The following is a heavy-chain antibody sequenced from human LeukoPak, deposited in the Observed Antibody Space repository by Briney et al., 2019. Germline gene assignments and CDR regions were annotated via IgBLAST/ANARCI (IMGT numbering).Heavy chain of an antibody. Sequence: GASVKVSCKASGYTFTGYYMHWVRQAPGQGLEWMGWINPNSGGTNYAQKFQGRGTMTRDTSISTAYMELSRLRSDDTAVYYCARVSGPHKDIVVVPAALGDYYYYGMDVWGQGTTVTASS. V-gene: IGHV1-2*02. CDR1: GYTFTGYY. CDR2: INPNSGGT. J-gene: IGHJ6*02. CDR3: ARVSGPHKDIVVVPAALGDYYYYGMDV. D-gene: IGHD2-2*01.